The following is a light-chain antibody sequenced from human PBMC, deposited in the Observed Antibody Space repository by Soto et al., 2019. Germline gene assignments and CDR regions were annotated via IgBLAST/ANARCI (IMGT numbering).Light chain of an antibody. J-gene: IGKJ1*01. CDR2: KAS. CDR3: LQDYDYPRT. CDR1: QSINSW. V-gene: IGKV1-5*03. Sequence: DIQMTQSPSTLSVSIGDRVTITCRASQSINSWLAWYQQKPGKAPKLLIYKASNLESGVPSRFSGSGSGTEFTLTISSLQPEDFATYYCLQDYDYPRTFGQGTKVDIK.